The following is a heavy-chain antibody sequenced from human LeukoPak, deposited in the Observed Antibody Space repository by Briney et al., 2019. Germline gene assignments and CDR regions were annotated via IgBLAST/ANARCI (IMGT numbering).Heavy chain of an antibody. CDR2: ISGGGGST. J-gene: IGHJ4*02. CDR1: GFSFSTYA. D-gene: IGHD5-24*01. CDR3: AKGRGWLQLFDY. Sequence: GGSLRLSCTASGFSFSTYAMNWVRQAPGKGLEWVSTISGGGGSTFYADSVKGRFTISRDNSKNTLYLQMNSLRAEDTAVYYCAKGRGWLQLFDYWGQGTLVTVSS. V-gene: IGHV3-23*01.